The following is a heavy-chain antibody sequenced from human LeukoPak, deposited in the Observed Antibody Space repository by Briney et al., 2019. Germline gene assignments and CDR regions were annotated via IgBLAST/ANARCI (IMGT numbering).Heavy chain of an antibody. J-gene: IGHJ6*04. V-gene: IGHV1-2*04. CDR1: RYTFTGYY. CDR2: INPNSGGT. Sequence: ASVKVSCKASRYTFTGYYMHWVRQAPGQGLEWMGWINPNSGGTNYAQKFQGWVTMTRDTSISTAYMELSRLRSDDTAVYYCARGEAVVTRFNGMDVWGKGTTVTVSS. CDR3: ARGEAVVTRFNGMDV. D-gene: IGHD2-21*02.